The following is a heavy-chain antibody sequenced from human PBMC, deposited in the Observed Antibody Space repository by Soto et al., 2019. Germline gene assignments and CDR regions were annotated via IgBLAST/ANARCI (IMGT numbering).Heavy chain of an antibody. CDR1: GGSLSSGGYY. V-gene: IGHV4-31*03. CDR2: IYYSGST. Sequence: SETLSLTCTVSGGSLSSGGYYWSWIRQHPGKGLEWIGYIYYSGSTYYNPSLKSRVTISVDTSKNQFSLKLSSVTAADTAVYYCARGPITIFGVARYYFDYWGQGTLVTVSS. CDR3: ARGPITIFGVARYYFDY. J-gene: IGHJ4*02. D-gene: IGHD3-3*01.